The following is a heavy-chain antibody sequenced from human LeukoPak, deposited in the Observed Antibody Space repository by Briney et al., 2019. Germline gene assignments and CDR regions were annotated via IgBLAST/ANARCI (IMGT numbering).Heavy chain of an antibody. V-gene: IGHV3-30*18. D-gene: IGHD2-15*01. CDR3: AKDPPGRGGLRWYYFDY. J-gene: IGHJ4*02. CDR1: GFTFSSYG. Sequence: GGSLRLSCAASGFTFSSYGMHWVRQAPGKGLEWVAVISYDGSNKYYADSVKGRFTISRDNSKNTLYLQMNSLRAEDTAVYYCAKDPPGRGGLRWYYFDYWGQGTLVTVSS. CDR2: ISYDGSNK.